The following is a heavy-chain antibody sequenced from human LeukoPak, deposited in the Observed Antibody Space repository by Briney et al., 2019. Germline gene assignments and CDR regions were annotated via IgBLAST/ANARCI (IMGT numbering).Heavy chain of an antibody. J-gene: IGHJ4*02. CDR3: ARDGGAGPYYSDY. Sequence: SETLSLTCTVSGGSISSSSYYWGWIRQPPGKGLEWIGYIYYSGSTYYNPSLKSRVTISVDTSKNQFSLKLNSVTAADTAVYYCARDGGAGPYYSDYWGQGTLVTVSS. CDR1: GGSISSSSYY. D-gene: IGHD3-16*01. CDR2: IYYSGST. V-gene: IGHV4-39*07.